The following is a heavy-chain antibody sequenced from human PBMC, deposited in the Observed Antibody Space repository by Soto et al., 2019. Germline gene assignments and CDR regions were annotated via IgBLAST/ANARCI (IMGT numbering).Heavy chain of an antibody. V-gene: IGHV3-23*01. J-gene: IGHJ3*02. CDR1: GFTVSSHA. CDR2: VTADGGT. CDR3: APHVSCSGGSCQYDAFAI. D-gene: IGHD2-15*01. Sequence: EVQVLESGGGLVQPGGSLRLSCEGSGFTVSSHAMTWIRQAPGKGPEWVSTVTADGGTYYADSVKGRFAMSRDTSGXTXXLQMNSLGAEDTPAYYCAPHVSCSGGSCQYDAFAIRGQGTMVTVSS.